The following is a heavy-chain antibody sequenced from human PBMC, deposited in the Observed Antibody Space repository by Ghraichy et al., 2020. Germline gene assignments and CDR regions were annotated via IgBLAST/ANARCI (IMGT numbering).Heavy chain of an antibody. CDR1: GFTFSNYA. CDR3: AKERRRSSVYFSLFDF. V-gene: IGHV3-23*01. J-gene: IGHJ4*02. CDR2: ISASGDST. Sequence: GGSLRLSCEASGFTFSNYAMSWVRQAPGKGLEWVSTISASGDSTDHADSVKGRFTISEDNSRNTLHLQMNSLTAEDTALYFCAKERRRSSVYFSLFDFWGQGTRVTGSS. D-gene: IGHD5/OR15-5a*01.